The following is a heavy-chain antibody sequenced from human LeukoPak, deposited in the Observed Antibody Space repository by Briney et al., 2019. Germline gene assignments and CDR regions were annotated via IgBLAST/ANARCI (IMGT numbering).Heavy chain of an antibody. V-gene: IGHV3-48*01. J-gene: IGHJ4*02. D-gene: IGHD3-16*01. Sequence: GGSLRLSCAASGFTFSSYSMNWVRQAPGKGLEWVSYISSSSSTIYYADSVKGRFTISRDNAKNSLYLQMNSLRAEDTAVYYCAGFERGYACDYWGQGTLVTVSS. CDR1: GFTFSSYS. CDR2: ISSSSSTI. CDR3: AGFERGYACDY.